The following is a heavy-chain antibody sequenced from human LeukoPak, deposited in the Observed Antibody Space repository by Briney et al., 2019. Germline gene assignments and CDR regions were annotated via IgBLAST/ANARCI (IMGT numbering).Heavy chain of an antibody. CDR3: ARDADIVAQFDY. J-gene: IGHJ4*02. D-gene: IGHD5-12*01. CDR1: GFTFSSYA. Sequence: PGGSLRLSCAASGFTFSSYAMHWVRQAPGKGLEWVAVISYDGSNKYYADSVKGRFTISRDNSKNTLYLQMNSLRAEDTAVYYCARDADIVAQFDYWGQGTLVTVSS. V-gene: IGHV3-30*04. CDR2: ISYDGSNK.